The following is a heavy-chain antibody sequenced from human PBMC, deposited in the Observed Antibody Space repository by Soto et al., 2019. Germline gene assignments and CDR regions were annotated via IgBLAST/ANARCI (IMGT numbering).Heavy chain of an antibody. J-gene: IGHJ6*02. Sequence: QVRLAQSGTEVKKPGSSVKVSCTASGGTFSDSGVTWVRQAPRQGLEWVGAILPKFGKTNYAQKFQGRVAIIAVKSPETVFLEVSRLKSDDTAVYFCARVTELVTGYAMDVWGQGTTVIVSS. CDR3: ARVTELVTGYAMDV. D-gene: IGHD1-7*01. CDR1: GGTFSDSG. V-gene: IGHV1-69*06. CDR2: ILPKFGKT.